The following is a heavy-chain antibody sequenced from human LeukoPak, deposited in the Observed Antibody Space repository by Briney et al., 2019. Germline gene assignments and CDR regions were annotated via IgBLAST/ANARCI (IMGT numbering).Heavy chain of an antibody. Sequence: SETQSLTCTVSGGSISSYYWSWIRQPPGKGLEWIGYIYYSGSTNYNPSLKSRVTISVDTSKNQFSLKLSSVTAADTAVYYCARERSYGFFDYWGQGTLVTVSS. CDR3: ARERSYGFFDY. CDR2: IYYSGST. D-gene: IGHD5-18*01. CDR1: GGSISSYY. J-gene: IGHJ4*02. V-gene: IGHV4-59*01.